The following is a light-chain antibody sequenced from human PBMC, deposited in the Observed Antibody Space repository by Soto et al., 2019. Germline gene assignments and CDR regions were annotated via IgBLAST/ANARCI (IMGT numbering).Light chain of an antibody. Sequence: QSVLTQPPSASGSPGQSVTISCTGTSSDVGGYNYVSWYQQHPGKAPKLMISEVSKRPSGVPDRFSGSKSGNTASLTVSGLQAEDEAYYYCSSFAGNNNFVFGGGTKLTVL. J-gene: IGLJ2*01. V-gene: IGLV2-8*01. CDR1: SSDVGGYNY. CDR3: SSFAGNNNFV. CDR2: EVS.